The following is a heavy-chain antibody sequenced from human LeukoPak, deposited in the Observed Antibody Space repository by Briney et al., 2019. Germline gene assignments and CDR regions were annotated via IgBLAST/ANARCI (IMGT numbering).Heavy chain of an antibody. D-gene: IGHD2-21*01. V-gene: IGHV3-30*02. J-gene: IGHJ4*02. CDR2: IRYDGSNK. CDR3: AKEMWSGRENYYFDY. CDR1: GFTFSSYG. Sequence: GGSLRLSCAASGFTFSSYGMHWVRQAPGKGLEWVAFIRYDGSNKYYADSVKGRFTISRDNSKNTLYLQMNSLRAEDTAVYYCAKEMWSGRENYYFDYWGQGTLVTVSS.